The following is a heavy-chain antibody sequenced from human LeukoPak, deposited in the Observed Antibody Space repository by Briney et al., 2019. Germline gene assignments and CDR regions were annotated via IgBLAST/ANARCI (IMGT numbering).Heavy chain of an antibody. J-gene: IGHJ5*02. CDR1: GGSISSFY. CDR2: IYYSGSN. Sequence: SETLSLTCTVSGGSISSFYWSWIRQPPGKGLEWIGYIYYSGSNNYNPSLKSRVTIAVDTFKIQFSLKLSSVTAADTAVYYCAREGHSSSWVWFDPWGQGTLVTVSS. V-gene: IGHV4-59*01. CDR3: AREGHSSSWVWFDP. D-gene: IGHD6-13*01.